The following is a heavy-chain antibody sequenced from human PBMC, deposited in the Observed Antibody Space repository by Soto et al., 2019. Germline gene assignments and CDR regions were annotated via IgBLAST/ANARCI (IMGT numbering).Heavy chain of an antibody. Sequence: PAGSLSPACAASAFSFSKYTMNCIRQPAGKGVEWVSSISSGSSYIYYRDRVKGRFTISRDNAKKALSLQMSSLRAEDTAVYYFARVVPAAMGDWFDPWGQGALVTVSS. D-gene: IGHD2-2*01. CDR3: ARVVPAAMGDWFDP. J-gene: IGHJ5*02. CDR1: AFSFSKYT. CDR2: ISSGSSYI. V-gene: IGHV3-21*01.